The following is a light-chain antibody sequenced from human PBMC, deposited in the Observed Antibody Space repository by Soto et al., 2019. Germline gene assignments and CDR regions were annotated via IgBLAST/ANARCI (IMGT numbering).Light chain of an antibody. J-gene: IGKJ1*01. CDR1: QSVSSSY. CDR2: GAS. CDR3: QQYASSPGT. V-gene: IGKV3-20*01. Sequence: EVVLTQSPATLSLSPGERATLSCRASQSVSSSYLAWYQQKPGQAPRLLIYGASSRATGIPDRFSGSGSGTDFTITIIRLEPEDFAVFYCQQYASSPGTFGQGTKVEI.